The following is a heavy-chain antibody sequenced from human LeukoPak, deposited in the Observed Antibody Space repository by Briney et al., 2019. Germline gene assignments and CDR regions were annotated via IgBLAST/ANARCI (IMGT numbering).Heavy chain of an antibody. CDR2: INHSGST. J-gene: IGHJ6*02. V-gene: IGHV4-34*01. CDR1: GGSISSYY. Sequence: SETLSLTCTVSGGSISSYYWSWIRQPPGKGLEWIGEINHSGSTNYNPSLKSRVTISVDTSENQFSLKLSSVTAADTAVYYCARVTITMVRGVIAYYYYYGMDVWGQGTTVTVSS. CDR3: ARVTITMVRGVIAYYYYYGMDV. D-gene: IGHD3-10*01.